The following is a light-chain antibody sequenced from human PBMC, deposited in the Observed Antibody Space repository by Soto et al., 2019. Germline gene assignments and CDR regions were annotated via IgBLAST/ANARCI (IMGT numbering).Light chain of an antibody. Sequence: QSALTQPASVSGTPGQSITVSCIGTSSDIGRYNYVSWYQQHPGRAPKLIIRDVSSRPSGVPTRFSGSKSGSSASLTISGLHDEDEAYYFCSSYASTNAELFGGGTKVTVL. CDR3: SSYASTNAEL. CDR1: SSDIGRYNY. CDR2: DVS. J-gene: IGLJ2*01. V-gene: IGLV2-14*03.